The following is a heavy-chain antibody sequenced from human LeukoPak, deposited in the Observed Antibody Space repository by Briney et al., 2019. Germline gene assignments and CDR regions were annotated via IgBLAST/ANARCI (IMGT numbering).Heavy chain of an antibody. Sequence: SETLSLTCTVSGCSISSYYWSWIRQPAGKGLEWIGRIYTSGSTNYNPSLKSRVTMSVDTCKNQFSLKLSSVTAADTAVYYCARERYYYDSSGYYYVLDYWGQGTLVTVSS. J-gene: IGHJ4*02. CDR2: IYTSGST. D-gene: IGHD3-22*01. CDR1: GCSISSYY. V-gene: IGHV4-4*07. CDR3: ARERYYYDSSGYYYVLDY.